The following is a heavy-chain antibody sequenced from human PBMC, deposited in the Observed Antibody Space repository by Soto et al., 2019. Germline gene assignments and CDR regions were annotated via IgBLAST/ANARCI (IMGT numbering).Heavy chain of an antibody. CDR1: GGSFSGYY. V-gene: IGHV4-34*01. CDR3: ASRSPPAANWFDP. CDR2: INHSGST. J-gene: IGHJ5*02. Sequence: SETLSLTCAVYGGSFSGYYWSWIRQPPGKGLEWIGEINHSGSTNYNPSLKSRVTISVDTSKNQFSLKLSSVTAADTAVYYCASRSPPAANWFDPWGQGTLVTVS.